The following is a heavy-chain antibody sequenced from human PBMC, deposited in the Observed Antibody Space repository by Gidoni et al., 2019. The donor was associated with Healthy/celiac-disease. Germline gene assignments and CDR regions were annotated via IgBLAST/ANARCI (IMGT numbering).Heavy chain of an antibody. Sequence: EVQLVESGGGLVKPGGSLRLSCAASGFTFRNAWMSWVRQAPGKGLEWVGRIKSKTDGGTTDYAAPVKGSFTISRDDSKNTLYLQMNSLKTEDTAVYYCTTVTWIQRIRIDPWGQGTLVTVSS. D-gene: IGHD5-18*01. J-gene: IGHJ5*02. CDR3: TTVTWIQRIRIDP. CDR2: IKSKTDGGTT. V-gene: IGHV3-15*01. CDR1: GFTFRNAW.